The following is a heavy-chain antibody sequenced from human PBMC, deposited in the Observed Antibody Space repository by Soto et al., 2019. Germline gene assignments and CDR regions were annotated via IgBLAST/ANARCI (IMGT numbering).Heavy chain of an antibody. V-gene: IGHV4-31*03. CDR3: AREGGIVGATAADY. D-gene: IGHD1-26*01. Sequence: QVQLQESGPGLVKPSQTLSLTCTVSGGSISSGGYYWSWIRQHPGKGLEWIGYIYYSGSTHYNPSLKSRVTISVDSSKNQFALKLSSVTAADTAVYYCAREGGIVGATAADYWGQGTLVTVSS. J-gene: IGHJ4*02. CDR1: GGSISSGGYY. CDR2: IYYSGST.